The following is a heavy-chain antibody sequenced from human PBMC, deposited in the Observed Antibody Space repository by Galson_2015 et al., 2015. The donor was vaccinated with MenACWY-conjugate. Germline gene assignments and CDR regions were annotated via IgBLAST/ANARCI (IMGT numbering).Heavy chain of an antibody. D-gene: IGHD3-10*01. CDR2: ISGGGGNT. J-gene: IGHJ4*02. Sequence: SLRLSCAASGFTFSNFAMSWVRQAPGKGLEWVSAISGGGGNTYYADSVKGRFTISRDDSKNMLYLQMNSLRAEDTAIYYCARDHYGGSAYYLIEYWGQGTLVTVSS. CDR1: GFTFSNFA. CDR3: ARDHYGGSAYYLIEY. V-gene: IGHV3-23*01.